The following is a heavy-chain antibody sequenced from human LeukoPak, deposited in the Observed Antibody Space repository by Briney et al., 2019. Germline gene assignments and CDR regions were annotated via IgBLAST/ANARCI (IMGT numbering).Heavy chain of an antibody. J-gene: IGHJ4*02. V-gene: IGHV3-21*01. CDR3: ARDTSGSYYVGKDFDY. D-gene: IGHD1-26*01. Sequence: PGGSLRLSCAVSGFTFRDYNMNWVRQAPGKGLEWVSSISSSSSYIYYADSVKGRFTISRDNAKNSLYLQMNSLRAEDTAVYYCARDTSGSYYVGKDFDYWGQGTLVTVSS. CDR1: GFTFRDYN. CDR2: ISSSSSYI.